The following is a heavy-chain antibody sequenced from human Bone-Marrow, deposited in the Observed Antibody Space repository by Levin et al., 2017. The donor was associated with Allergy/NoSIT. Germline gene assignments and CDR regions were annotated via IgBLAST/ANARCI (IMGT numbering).Heavy chain of an antibody. V-gene: IGHV3-30*04. CDR1: GFTFSDYV. J-gene: IGHJ3*01. CDR2: ISYDVRNE. Sequence: GGSLRLSCAASGFTFSDYVMHWVRQAPGKGLEWVAVISYDVRNEYYADSVRGRFTISRDNSQNTVYLQMNSVRTDDTAVYYCARGVSSYCGDDCDDAFDVWGQGTMVTVSS. D-gene: IGHD2-21*02. CDR3: ARGVSSYCGDDCDDAFDV.